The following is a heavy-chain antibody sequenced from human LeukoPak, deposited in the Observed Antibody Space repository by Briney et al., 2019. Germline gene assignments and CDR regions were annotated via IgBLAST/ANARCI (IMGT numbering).Heavy chain of an antibody. V-gene: IGHV3-7*05. Sequence: PGGSLRLSCAASGFTFSNYWITWVRRAPGKGLEWVANIKQGGSEKHYVDSVKGRFTISRDDARNSLYLQMNSLRIEDTAVYYCAREGQQSYGMDVWGQGTTVTVSS. J-gene: IGHJ6*02. CDR2: IKQGGSEK. CDR3: AREGQQSYGMDV. D-gene: IGHD6-13*01. CDR1: GFTFSNYW.